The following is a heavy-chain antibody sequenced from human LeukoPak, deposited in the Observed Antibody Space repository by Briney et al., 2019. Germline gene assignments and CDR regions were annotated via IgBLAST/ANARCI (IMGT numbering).Heavy chain of an antibody. CDR3: ARDHGGYCSGGSCNWFDP. V-gene: IGHV4-31*03. CDR1: GGSISSGGYY. D-gene: IGHD2-15*01. Sequence: PSETLSLTCTVSGGSISSGGYYWSWIRQHPGKGLEWIGYIYYSGSTYYNPSLKSRVTISVDTSKNQFSLKLSSVTAADTAVYYCARDHGGYCSGGSCNWFDPWGQGTLVTVSS. CDR2: IYYSGST. J-gene: IGHJ5*02.